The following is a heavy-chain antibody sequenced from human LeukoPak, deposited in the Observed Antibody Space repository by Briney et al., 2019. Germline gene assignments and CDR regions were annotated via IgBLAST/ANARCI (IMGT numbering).Heavy chain of an antibody. Sequence: GGSLRLSCTASGFTFSSYEMNWVRQAPGKGLEWVSYISSSGSTIYYADSVKGRFTISRDNAKNSLYLQMNSLRAEGTAVYYCAELGITMIGGVWGKGTTVTISS. V-gene: IGHV3-48*03. CDR3: AELGITMIGGV. CDR2: ISSSGSTI. J-gene: IGHJ6*04. D-gene: IGHD3-10*02. CDR1: GFTFSSYE.